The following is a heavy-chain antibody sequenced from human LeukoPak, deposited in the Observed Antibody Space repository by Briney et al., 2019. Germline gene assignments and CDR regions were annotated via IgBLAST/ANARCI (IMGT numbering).Heavy chain of an antibody. J-gene: IGHJ1*01. CDR1: AYIFTTYY. Sequence: ASVKVSCKASAYIFTTYYIHWVRQAPGQGLEWMGIINPSDGSANYAQQFQGRVTMTRDTSTSTVYMDLSSLRSEDTAVYYCATARVGNSGWYGSFLDFWGQGTLVTVSS. CDR2: INPSDGSA. V-gene: IGHV1-46*01. CDR3: ATARVGNSGWYGSFLDF. D-gene: IGHD6-19*01.